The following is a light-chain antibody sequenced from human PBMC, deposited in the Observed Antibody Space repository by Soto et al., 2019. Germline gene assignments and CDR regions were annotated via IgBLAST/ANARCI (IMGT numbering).Light chain of an antibody. Sequence: EIVMTQSPATLSVSPGERATHSCRASQSVSSNLAWYQQKPGQAPRLLIYGASTRATGIPARFSGSGSATEFTLTISRLQSEDFAFYYWQQYNYWPPYTFGQGTKLEIK. CDR1: QSVSSN. J-gene: IGKJ2*01. CDR3: QQYNYWPPYT. CDR2: GAS. V-gene: IGKV3-15*01.